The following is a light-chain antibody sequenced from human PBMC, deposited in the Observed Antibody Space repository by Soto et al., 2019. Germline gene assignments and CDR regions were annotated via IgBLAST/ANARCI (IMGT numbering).Light chain of an antibody. CDR3: QQGYRTPFT. V-gene: IGKV1-39*01. CDR2: AAS. CDR1: ENISNK. Sequence: DIQMTQSTSSLSASVGDRVTITCLASENISNKLNWYQQKPGKAPALLISAASSSHSGVPLRFSGSGSGTDFTLTISSLQHEDFASYYCQQGYRTPFTFGPGPKVDIK. J-gene: IGKJ3*01.